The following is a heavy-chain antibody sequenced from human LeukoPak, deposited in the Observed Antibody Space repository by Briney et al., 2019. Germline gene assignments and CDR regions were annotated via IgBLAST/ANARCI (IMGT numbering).Heavy chain of an antibody. J-gene: IGHJ4*02. Sequence: ASVKVSCKASGYTFRNNGISWVRQAPGQGLEWMGWIRVDSGHTNYAQKFQGRVTMTRDTFTRTVYMELRSLTSDDTAVYYCARDRSNSDYWGQGTLVTVPS. CDR1: GYTFRNNG. CDR3: ARDRSNSDY. V-gene: IGHV1-18*01. CDR2: IRVDSGHT. D-gene: IGHD1-26*01.